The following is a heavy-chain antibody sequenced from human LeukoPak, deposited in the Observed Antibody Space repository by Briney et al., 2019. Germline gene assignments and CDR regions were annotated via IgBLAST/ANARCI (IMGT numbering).Heavy chain of an antibody. V-gene: IGHV3-74*01. D-gene: IGHD4-17*01. CDR2: IKSDGSST. CDR3: AKDRNYGDYGDYFDY. Sequence: PGGSLRLSCAASGFTFSNYWMHWVRQAPGKGLVWVSRIKSDGSSTTYADSVKGRFTISRDNAKNMVYLQMNSLRAEDTAVYYCAKDRNYGDYGDYFDYWGQGTLVTVSS. J-gene: IGHJ4*02. CDR1: GFTFSNYW.